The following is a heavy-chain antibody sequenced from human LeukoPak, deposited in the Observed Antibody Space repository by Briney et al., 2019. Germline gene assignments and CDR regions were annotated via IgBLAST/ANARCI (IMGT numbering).Heavy chain of an antibody. J-gene: IGHJ4*02. Sequence: EASVKVSCKASGYTFTYYYMHWVRQAPGQGLEWMGIINPSGGSTSYAQKFQGRVTMTRDTSTSTVYMELSSLRSKDTAVYYCARDYYGSGSYYRPDYWGQGTLVTVSS. D-gene: IGHD3-10*01. CDR2: INPSGGST. CDR1: GYTFTYYY. CDR3: ARDYYGSGSYYRPDY. V-gene: IGHV1-46*01.